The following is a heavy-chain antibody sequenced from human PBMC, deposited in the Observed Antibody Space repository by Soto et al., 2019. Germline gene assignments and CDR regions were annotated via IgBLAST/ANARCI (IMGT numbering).Heavy chain of an antibody. CDR2: INPATGNT. D-gene: IGHD3-16*02. CDR1: GYTFTAYA. Sequence: QVQLAQSGAEERKPGASVKVSCEATGYTFTAYAMHWVRQAPGQRLEWMGWINPATGNTKYSQKFQGRLTITSETSANTVYMELRSLTSEETAMYYCPRSAISPSGGLIGSFDYCGQGNLLTVSS. V-gene: IGHV1-3*05. CDR3: PRSAISPSGGLIGSFDY. J-gene: IGHJ4*02.